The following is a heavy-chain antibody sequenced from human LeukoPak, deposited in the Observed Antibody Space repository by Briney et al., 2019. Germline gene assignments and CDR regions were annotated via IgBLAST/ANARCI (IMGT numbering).Heavy chain of an antibody. V-gene: IGHV4-59*01. CDR3: ATTSYSSGWYAYDAFDT. J-gene: IGHJ3*02. Sequence: KPSETLSLTCTVSGGSISSYYWSWLRQPPGKGLEWIGYIYYSGSTNYNPSLKSRVTISVDTSKNQFSLKLSSVTAADTAVYYCATTSYSSGWYAYDAFDTWGQGTMVTVSS. CDR2: IYYSGST. D-gene: IGHD6-19*01. CDR1: GGSISSYY.